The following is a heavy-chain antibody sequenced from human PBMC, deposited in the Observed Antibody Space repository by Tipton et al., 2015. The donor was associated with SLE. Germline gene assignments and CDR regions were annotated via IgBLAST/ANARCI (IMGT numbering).Heavy chain of an antibody. D-gene: IGHD5-18*01. Sequence: TLSLTCTVSGSSLTGSYWSWIRQPPGKGLEWIGYIYYTGSTKFEPSLKSRATFSVDRSKNQFSLNLRSVTAADTAVYYCARGARGYSYGSDEDFDSWGQGILVTVSS. V-gene: IGHV4-59*01. CDR1: GSSLTGSY. J-gene: IGHJ4*02. CDR3: ARGARGYSYGSDEDFDS. CDR2: IYYTGST.